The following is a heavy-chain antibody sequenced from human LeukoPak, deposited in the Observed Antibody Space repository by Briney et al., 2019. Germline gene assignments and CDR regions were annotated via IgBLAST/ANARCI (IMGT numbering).Heavy chain of an antibody. J-gene: IGHJ5*02. Sequence: GGSLRLSCAASGLTVTSNYMTWVRQAPGKGLEWVSVIYSGGSGGSTYYADSVKGRFTISRDNSKNTLYLQMNSLRVEDTAVYYCTGVRSPNWFDPWGQGTLVTVSS. V-gene: IGHV3-66*01. CDR1: GLTVTSNY. CDR2: IYSGGSGGST. D-gene: IGHD1-26*01. CDR3: TGVRSPNWFDP.